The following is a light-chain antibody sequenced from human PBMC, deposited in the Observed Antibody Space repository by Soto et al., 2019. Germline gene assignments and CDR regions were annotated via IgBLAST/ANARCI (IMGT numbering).Light chain of an antibody. CDR3: QQYNNWPIT. Sequence: EIVMTQSPATLSVSPGERATLSCRASQSVRSNLAWYQQKPGQAPWLLIYGASTRATGIPARFSRSGSGTEFTLTISSLHSEEFEIYYCQQYNNWPITFGQGTKVDIK. CDR1: QSVRSN. V-gene: IGKV3-15*01. J-gene: IGKJ1*01. CDR2: GAS.